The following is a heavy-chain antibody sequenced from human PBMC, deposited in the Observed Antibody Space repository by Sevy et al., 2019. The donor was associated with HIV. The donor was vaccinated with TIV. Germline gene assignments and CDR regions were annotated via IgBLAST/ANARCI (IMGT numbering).Heavy chain of an antibody. J-gene: IGHJ4*02. D-gene: IGHD2-2*01. V-gene: IGHV4-34*01. CDR2: INHSGST. Sequence: SETLSLTCAVYGGSFSGYYWSWIRQPPGKGLEWIGEINHSGSTNYNPSLKNRVTISVDTSKNQFSLKLSSVTAAETAVYYCARGSRGRGYCSSTSCYAGGPDYWGQGTLVTVSS. CDR3: ARGSRGRGYCSSTSCYAGGPDY. CDR1: GGSFSGYY.